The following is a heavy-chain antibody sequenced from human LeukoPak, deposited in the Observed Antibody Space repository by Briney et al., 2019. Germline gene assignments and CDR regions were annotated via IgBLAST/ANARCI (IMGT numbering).Heavy chain of an antibody. J-gene: IGHJ4*02. Sequence: GSLRLSCAATGFTFSSYEMNWVRQPPGKGLEWIGSIYYSGSTYYNPSLKSRVTISLDTSKNQFSPKLSSVTAADTAMYYCASTLQKLPDYWGQGTLVTVFS. CDR1: GFTFSSYE. V-gene: IGHV4-39*01. CDR2: IYYSGST. D-gene: IGHD4-11*01. CDR3: ASTLQKLPDY.